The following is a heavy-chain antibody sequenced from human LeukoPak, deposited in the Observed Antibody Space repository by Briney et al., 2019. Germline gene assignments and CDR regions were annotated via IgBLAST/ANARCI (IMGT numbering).Heavy chain of an antibody. J-gene: IGHJ4*02. D-gene: IGHD6-19*01. CDR2: IIPIFGTA. CDR1: GGTFSSYA. Sequence: SVEVSCKASGGTFSSYAISWVRQAPGQGLEWMGGIIPIFGTANYAQKFQGRVTITADESTSTAYMELSSLRSEDTAVYYCARLNVPYSSGPAFDYWGQGTLVTVSS. V-gene: IGHV1-69*13. CDR3: ARLNVPYSSGPAFDY.